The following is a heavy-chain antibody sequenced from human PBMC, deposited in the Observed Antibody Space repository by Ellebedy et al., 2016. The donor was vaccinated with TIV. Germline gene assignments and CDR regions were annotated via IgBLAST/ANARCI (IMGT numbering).Heavy chain of an antibody. CDR1: GGTFSSYA. J-gene: IGHJ5*02. Sequence: SVKVSCXASGGTFSSYAISWVRQAPGQGLEWMGGIIPIFGTANYAQKFQGRVTITADESTSTAYMELSSLRSEDTAVYYCATTTVTPNWFDPWGQGTLVTVSS. CDR3: ATTTVTPNWFDP. D-gene: IGHD4-17*01. V-gene: IGHV1-69*13. CDR2: IIPIFGTA.